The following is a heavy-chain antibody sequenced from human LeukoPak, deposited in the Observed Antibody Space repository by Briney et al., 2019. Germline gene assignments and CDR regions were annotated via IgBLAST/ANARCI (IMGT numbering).Heavy chain of an antibody. CDR3: ARSGLRYFDCPDY. V-gene: IGHV3-7*05. J-gene: IGHJ4*02. Sequence: PGGSLRLSCAASGFTFSRYWMSWVRQAPGKGLEWVATIKQDGSEKYYVDSVKGRFTIPRDNAKNSLSLQMNSLRAEDTAVYYCARSGLRYFDCPDYWGQGALVTVSS. D-gene: IGHD3-9*01. CDR1: GFTFSRYW. CDR2: IKQDGSEK.